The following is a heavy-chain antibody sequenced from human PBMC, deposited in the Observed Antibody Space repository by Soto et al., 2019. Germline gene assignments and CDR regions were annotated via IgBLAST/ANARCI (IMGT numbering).Heavy chain of an antibody. CDR1: GYTFTSYA. D-gene: IGHD3-10*01. CDR3: ASGYYYGSGSSAVDAFDI. CDR2: INADNGNT. Sequence: ASVKVSCKASGYTFTSYAMHWVRQAPGQRLEWMGWINADNGNTKYSQKFQGRVTITRDTSTSTAYMELRSLRSDDTAVYYCASGYYYGSGSSAVDAFDIWGQGTMVTV. V-gene: IGHV1-3*01. J-gene: IGHJ3*02.